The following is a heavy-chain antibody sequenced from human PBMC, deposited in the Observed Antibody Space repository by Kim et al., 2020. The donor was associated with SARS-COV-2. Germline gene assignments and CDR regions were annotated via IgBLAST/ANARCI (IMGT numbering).Heavy chain of an antibody. J-gene: IGHJ5*02. Sequence: GGSLRLSCAASGFTVSSNYMSWVRQAPGKGLEWVSVIYSGGSTYYADSVKGRFTISRDNSKNTLYLQMNSLRAGDTAVYYCARGGSGTYNWFDPWGQGTLVTVSS. D-gene: IGHD3-10*01. CDR2: IYSGGST. V-gene: IGHV3-53*01. CDR3: ARGGSGTYNWFDP. CDR1: GFTVSSNY.